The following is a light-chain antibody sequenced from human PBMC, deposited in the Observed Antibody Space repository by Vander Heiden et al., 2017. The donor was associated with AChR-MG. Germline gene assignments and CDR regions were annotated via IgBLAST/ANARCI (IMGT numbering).Light chain of an antibody. CDR1: TSNIGTGYD. J-gene: IGLJ3*02. CDR2: GNT. Sequence: QSVLTQPPSVSGAPGQGVTIPCTGSTSNIGTGYDVHWYQQLPGTAPKLVIYGNTNRPSGVPDRFSATKSGTSASLAITGLQAEDEADYYCQSYDSSLSAWVFGGGTKLTVL. V-gene: IGLV1-40*01. CDR3: QSYDSSLSAWV.